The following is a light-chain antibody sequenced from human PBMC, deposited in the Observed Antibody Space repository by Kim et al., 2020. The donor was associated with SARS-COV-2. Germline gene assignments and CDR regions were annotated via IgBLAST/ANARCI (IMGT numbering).Light chain of an antibody. V-gene: IGLV3-19*01. CDR1: SLRSYY. CDR2: GKN. CDR3: NSRDSNDNVV. Sequence: ALGTPVRITCQGDSLRSYYATWYQPKPGQAPILVIYGKNNRPSGIPDRFSGSSSGNTASLTITGTQAGDEADYYCNSRDSNDNVVFGGGTQLTVL. J-gene: IGLJ2*01.